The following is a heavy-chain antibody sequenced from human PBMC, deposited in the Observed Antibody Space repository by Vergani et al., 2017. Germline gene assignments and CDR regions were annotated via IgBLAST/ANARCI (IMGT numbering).Heavy chain of an antibody. J-gene: IGHJ6*03. CDR2: ITTSSTYI. CDR3: AREPGIVGATYYYYYMDV. CDR1: GFTFRSYT. V-gene: IGHV3-21*01. Sequence: EVQLVESGGGLVKPGGSLRLSCAASGFTFRSYTMNWVRQAPGKGLEWVSSITTSSTYIYYADSVKGRFTISRDNAKNSLYLQMNSLRAEDTAVYYCAREPGIVGATYYYYYMDVWGKGTTVTVSS. D-gene: IGHD1-26*01.